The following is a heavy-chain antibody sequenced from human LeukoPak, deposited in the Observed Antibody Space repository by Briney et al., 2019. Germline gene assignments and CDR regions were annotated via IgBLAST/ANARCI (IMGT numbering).Heavy chain of an antibody. D-gene: IGHD5-24*01. CDR1: GGSISSGGYY. CDR2: IYHSGST. CDR3: ARGDGYNYSFFDY. Sequence: SETLSLTCTVSGGSISSGGYYWSWIRQHPGKGLEWIGSIYHSGSTYYNPSLKSRVTISVDTSKNQFSLKLSSVTAADTAVYYCARGDGYNYSFFDYWGQGTLVTVSS. V-gene: IGHV4-39*07. J-gene: IGHJ4*02.